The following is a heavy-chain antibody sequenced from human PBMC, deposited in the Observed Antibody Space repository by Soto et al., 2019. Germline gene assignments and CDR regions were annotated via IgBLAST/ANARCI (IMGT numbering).Heavy chain of an antibody. CDR2: ISSDGTDK. J-gene: IGHJ3*02. D-gene: IGHD2-21*02. V-gene: IGHV3-30-3*01. CDR3: ASSARVVTRDAFDI. CDR1: GFTFGTYA. Sequence: PGGSLTLSCAASGFTFGTYAMHWVRQAPGKGLQWVAVISSDGTDKYNTDSVRGRFTISRDNSNSTLFLQMNSLRPEDTAVYFCASSARVVTRDAFDIWGQGTLVTVSS.